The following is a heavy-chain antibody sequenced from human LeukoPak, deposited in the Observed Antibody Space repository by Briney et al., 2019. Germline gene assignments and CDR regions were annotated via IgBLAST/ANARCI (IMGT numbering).Heavy chain of an antibody. V-gene: IGHV4-59*01. CDR3: ARLTALYYFDY. D-gene: IGHD2-15*01. CDR1: GGSISSYY. J-gene: IGHJ4*02. Sequence: SETLSLTCTVSGGSISSYYWSWIRQPPGKGLEWIWYIYYSGSTNYNPSLKSRVTISVDTSKNQFSLKLSSVTAADTAVYYCARLTALYYFDYWGQGTLVTVSS. CDR2: IYYSGST.